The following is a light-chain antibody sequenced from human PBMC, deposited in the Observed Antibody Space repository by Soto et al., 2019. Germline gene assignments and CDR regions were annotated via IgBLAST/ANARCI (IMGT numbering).Light chain of an antibody. V-gene: IGKV3-15*01. CDR2: HAS. J-gene: IGKJ1*01. CDR3: QQYNDWPLT. Sequence: EIVLTQSPGTLSLSPGEIATLSCRASQSVSSSYLAWYQQKPGQAPRLLIYHASITATGLPARFSGGGSGTEFTLTISSLQSEDFALYYCQQYNDWPLTFGQGTKVDIK. CDR1: QSVSSSY.